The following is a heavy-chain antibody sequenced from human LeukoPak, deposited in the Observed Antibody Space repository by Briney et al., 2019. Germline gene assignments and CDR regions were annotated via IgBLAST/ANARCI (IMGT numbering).Heavy chain of an antibody. Sequence: LGESLKISCMGAGYSFTSYWIGWVRPMPGKGLEWMGIIYPGDSDTRYSPSFQGQVTISADKSISTAYLQWSSLKASDTAMYYCARRSGSYYVFDYWGQGTLVTVSS. D-gene: IGHD1-26*01. V-gene: IGHV5-51*01. CDR1: GYSFTSYW. CDR2: IYPGDSDT. J-gene: IGHJ4*02. CDR3: ARRSGSYYVFDY.